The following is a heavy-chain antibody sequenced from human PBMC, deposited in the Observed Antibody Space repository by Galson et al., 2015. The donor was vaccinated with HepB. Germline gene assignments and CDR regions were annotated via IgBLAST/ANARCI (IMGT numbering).Heavy chain of an antibody. CDR1: GFTFSGYW. CDR3: ATAVRGRAFDY. D-gene: IGHD5-12*01. V-gene: IGHV3-7*03. Sequence: SLRLSCAVSGFTFSGYWMRWVRQIPGKGLESVANLKQDGSEQYYVDSVKGRFTISRDNGKNSLYLQMNSLRADDTAVYYCATAVRGRAFDYWGQGTVVTVAS. J-gene: IGHJ4*02. CDR2: LKQDGSEQ.